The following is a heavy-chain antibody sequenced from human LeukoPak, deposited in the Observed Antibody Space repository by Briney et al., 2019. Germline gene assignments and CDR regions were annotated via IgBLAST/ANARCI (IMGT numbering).Heavy chain of an antibody. D-gene: IGHD6-13*01. CDR3: ARVPAAMAAAGTIRRRNWFDP. CDR2: ISANHGNT. V-gene: IGHV1-18*01. J-gene: IGHJ5*02. Sequence: ASVKLSFKASGYTFTIYGISWVRHAPPQGLEWMGWISANHGNTNYAQTLQSRVTTTTDTSTSTAYMELRRLRSDDTAVYYCARVPAAMAAAGTIRRRNWFDPSGQGNLLTVSS. CDR1: GYTFTIYG.